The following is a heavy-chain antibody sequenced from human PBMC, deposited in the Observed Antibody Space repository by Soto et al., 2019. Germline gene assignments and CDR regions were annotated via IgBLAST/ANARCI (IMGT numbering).Heavy chain of an antibody. D-gene: IGHD3-22*01. CDR2: ISAYNGNT. Sequence: ASVKVSCKASGYTFTSYGISWLRQAPGQGLEWMGWISAYNGNTNYAQKIQGRVTMTTDTSTSTAYMELRSLRSDDTAVYYCARDRYYYDTSGYDFIDYWGQGTLVTVSS. J-gene: IGHJ4*02. CDR1: GYTFTSYG. V-gene: IGHV1-18*04. CDR3: ARDRYYYDTSGYDFIDY.